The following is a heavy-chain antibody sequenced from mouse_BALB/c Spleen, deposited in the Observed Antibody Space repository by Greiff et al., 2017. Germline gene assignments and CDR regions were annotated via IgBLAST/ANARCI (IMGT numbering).Heavy chain of an antibody. D-gene: IGHD2-3*01. V-gene: IGHV1S81*02. CDR2: INPSNGGT. Sequence: QVHVKQSGAELVKPGASVKLSCKASGYTFTSYYMYWVKQRPGQGLEWIGEINPSNGGTNFNEKFKSKATLTVDKSSSTAYMQLSSLTSEDSAVYYCTVWWLLRGCAYWGQGTLVTVSA. CDR1: GYTFTSYY. J-gene: IGHJ3*01. CDR3: TVWWLLRGCAY.